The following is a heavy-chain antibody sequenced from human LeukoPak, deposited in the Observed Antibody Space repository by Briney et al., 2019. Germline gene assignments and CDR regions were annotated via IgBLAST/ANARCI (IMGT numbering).Heavy chain of an antibody. CDR1: GGSISSYY. V-gene: IGHV4-59*12. D-gene: IGHD2-15*01. J-gene: IGHJ4*02. CDR3: ARGEAIVVVVAATRKNYFDY. Sequence: SETLSLTCTVSGGSISSYYWSWIRQPPGKGLEWIGYIYYSGSANYNPSLKSRVTISVDTSKNQFSLKLSSVTAADTAVYYCARGEAIVVVVAATRKNYFDYWGQGTLVTVSS. CDR2: IYYSGSA.